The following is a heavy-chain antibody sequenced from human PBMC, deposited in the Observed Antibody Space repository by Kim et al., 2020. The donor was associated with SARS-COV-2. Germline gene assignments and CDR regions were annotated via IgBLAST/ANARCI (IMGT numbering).Heavy chain of an antibody. D-gene: IGHD6-13*01. V-gene: IGHV3-30*18. J-gene: IGHJ4*02. Sequence: GGSLRLSCAASGFTFSSYGMHWVRQAPGKGLEWVAVISYDGSNKYYADSVKGRFTISRDNSKNTLYLQMNSLRAEDTAVYYCAKDEFEAAAVPLIFYYWGQGTLVTVSS. CDR3: AKDEFEAAAVPLIFYY. CDR2: ISYDGSNK. CDR1: GFTFSSYG.